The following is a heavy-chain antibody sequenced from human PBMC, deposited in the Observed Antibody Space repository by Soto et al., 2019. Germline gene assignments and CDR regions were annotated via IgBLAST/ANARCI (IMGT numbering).Heavy chain of an antibody. CDR3: ARPAGRLANWFDP. V-gene: IGHV1-46*01. D-gene: IGHD6-6*01. CDR1: GYTFTDYR. J-gene: IGHJ5*02. CDR2: INPSGGST. Sequence: QVQLVQSGVEVKKPGASVKVSCKASGYTFTDYRMIWVRQAPGQGLEWMGIINPSGGSTNYAPNFQGRVTLTRDSFTSRVYMELSNLGSEDTAVYYCARPAGRLANWFDPWGQGTLVTVSS.